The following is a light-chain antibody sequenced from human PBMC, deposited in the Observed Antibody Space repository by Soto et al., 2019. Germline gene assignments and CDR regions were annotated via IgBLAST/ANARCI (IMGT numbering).Light chain of an antibody. CDR1: QGIRND. J-gene: IGKJ3*01. CDR3: LQKYFYPFT. CDR2: AAS. Sequence: AIPMTQSPSSLSASVGDRVTITCRASQGIRNDLDWFQQKPGKAPKLLIYAASNLQSGVPARFRGSGSGTDFTLTISRLQPEDFATYYCLQKYFYPFTFGPGTKVDIK. V-gene: IGKV1-6*01.